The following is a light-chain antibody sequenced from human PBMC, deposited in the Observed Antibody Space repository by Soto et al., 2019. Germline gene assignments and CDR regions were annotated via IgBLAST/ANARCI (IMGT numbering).Light chain of an antibody. CDR1: QSVRSNY. V-gene: IGKV3-20*01. J-gene: IGKJ1*01. Sequence: VLTQSPGTLSLSPGERATLSCRASQSVRSNYLAWYQQKPGQAPRLLIYNSSTRATGIPDRFSGSGSGTDFTLTISRLEPEDFALYYCQQYRDLPQTFGQGTKV. CDR2: NSS. CDR3: QQYRDLPQT.